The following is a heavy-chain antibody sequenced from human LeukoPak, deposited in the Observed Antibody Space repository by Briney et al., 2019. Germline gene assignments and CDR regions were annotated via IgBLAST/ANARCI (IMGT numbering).Heavy chain of an antibody. CDR1: GGSISSYY. J-gene: IGHJ4*02. D-gene: IGHD3-22*01. CDR2: IYTSGST. V-gene: IGHV4-4*07. Sequence: SETLSLTCTVSGGSISSYYWSWIRQPAGKGLEWIGRIYTSGSTNYNPSLKSRVTMSVDTSKNQFSLKLSSVTAADTAVYYCARDRYYYDSSGYYWLFDYWGQGTLVIVSS. CDR3: ARDRYYYDSSGYYWLFDY.